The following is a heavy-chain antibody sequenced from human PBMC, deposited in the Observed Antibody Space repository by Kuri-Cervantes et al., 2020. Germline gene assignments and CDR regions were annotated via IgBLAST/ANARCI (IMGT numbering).Heavy chain of an antibody. CDR1: GISLGTSGVG. Sequence: SGPTLVKPTQTLTLTCTVSGISLGTSGVGVGWIRQPPGKALEWLALIYWDDDKRYSPSLKSSSTIIKDSSKKQVVLTMTNMDPVDTATYYCAHSNILSGYYLFDYWGQGTLVTVSS. CDR2: IYWDDDK. CDR3: AHSNILSGYYLFDY. V-gene: IGHV2-5*02. D-gene: IGHD3-9*01. J-gene: IGHJ4*02.